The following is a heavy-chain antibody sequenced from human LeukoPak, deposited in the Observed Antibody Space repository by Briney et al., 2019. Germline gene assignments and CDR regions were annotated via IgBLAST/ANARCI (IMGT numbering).Heavy chain of an antibody. CDR3: ASKTTGTAGTFDY. CDR2: IHHSGST. D-gene: IGHD1-1*01. J-gene: IGHJ4*02. Sequence: PSGTLSLTCAVSGGSISSSYWWSWVRQPPGKGLEWIGEIHHSGSTNYNPSLKSRLTISVDNSKNQFSLKLTSVTAADTAVYYCASKTTGTAGTFDYWGQGTLVTVSS. CDR1: GGSISSSYW. V-gene: IGHV4-4*02.